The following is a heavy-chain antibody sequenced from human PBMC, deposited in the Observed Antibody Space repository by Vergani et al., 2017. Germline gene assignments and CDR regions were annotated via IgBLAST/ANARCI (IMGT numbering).Heavy chain of an antibody. CDR1: GGSISSGDYY. CDR2: IYYSGST. CDR3: ARDHALRYFDWLSGFDY. J-gene: IGHJ4*02. D-gene: IGHD3-9*01. V-gene: IGHV4-30-4*01. Sequence: QVQLQESGPGLVKPSQTLSLTCTVSGGSISSGDYYWSWIRQPPGKGLEWIGYIYYSGSTYYNPSLKSRVTISVDTSKNQFSLKLSSVTAADTAVYYCARDHALRYFDWLSGFDYWGQGTLVTVSS.